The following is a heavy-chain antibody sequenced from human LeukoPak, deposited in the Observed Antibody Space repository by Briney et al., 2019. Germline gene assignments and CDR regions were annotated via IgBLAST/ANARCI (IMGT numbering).Heavy chain of an antibody. V-gene: IGHV4-39*07. D-gene: IGHD3-10*01. J-gene: IGHJ5*02. CDR2: IYYSGST. CDR1: GGSISSSSYY. Sequence: SETLSLTCTVSGGSISSSSYYWGWIRQPPGKGLEWIGSIYYSGSTYYNPSLKSRVTISVDTSKNQFSLKLSSVTAADTAVYYCARESRGVISVWFDPWGQGTLVTVSS. CDR3: ARESRGVISVWFDP.